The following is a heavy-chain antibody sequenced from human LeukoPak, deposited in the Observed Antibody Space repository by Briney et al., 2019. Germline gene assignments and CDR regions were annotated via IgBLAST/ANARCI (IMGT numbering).Heavy chain of an antibody. D-gene: IGHD3-10*01. CDR3: ARDWNYGSGSYYTLYYYGMDV. Sequence: SETLSLTCTVSGGSISSYYWSWIRQPPGKGLEWIGNIYYSGSTNYNPSLKSRVTISVDTPKNQFSLRLSSVTAADTAVYYCARDWNYGSGSYYTLYYYGMDVWGQGTTVTVSS. CDR2: IYYSGST. V-gene: IGHV4-59*01. J-gene: IGHJ6*02. CDR1: GGSISSYY.